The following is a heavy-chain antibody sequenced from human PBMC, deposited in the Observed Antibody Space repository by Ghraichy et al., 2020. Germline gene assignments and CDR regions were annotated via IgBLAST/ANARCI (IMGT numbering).Heavy chain of an antibody. CDR2: IYFGGNT. Sequence: SETLSLTCTVSGGSINSYYWSWIRQPPGKGLEWVGYIYFGGNTNYNPSLRSRVTISVDRSKNQFSLKMTSVTAADTAVYYCARFKGSGSGTYTFESWGQGTLVTVSS. V-gene: IGHV4-59*01. D-gene: IGHD3-10*01. CDR1: GGSINSYY. CDR3: ARFKGSGSGTYTFES. J-gene: IGHJ4*02.